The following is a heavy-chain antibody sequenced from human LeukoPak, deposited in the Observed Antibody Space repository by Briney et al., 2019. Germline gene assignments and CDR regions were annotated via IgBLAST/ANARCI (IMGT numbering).Heavy chain of an antibody. CDR3: ASHYGDAYGGIRALNWFDP. V-gene: IGHV4-39*07. Sequence: SETLSLTCTVSGGSISSSSYYWGWIRQPPGKGLEWIGSIYYSGSTYYNPSLKSRVTISVDTSKNQFSLKLSSVTAADTAVYYCASHYGDAYGGIRALNWFDPWGQGTLVTVSS. CDR1: GGSISSSSYY. J-gene: IGHJ5*02. D-gene: IGHD4-17*01. CDR2: IYYSGST.